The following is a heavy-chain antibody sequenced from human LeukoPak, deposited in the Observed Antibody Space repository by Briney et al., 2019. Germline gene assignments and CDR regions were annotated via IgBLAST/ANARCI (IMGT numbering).Heavy chain of an antibody. CDR3: ARDGFYYDSSGPFDY. Sequence: PGGSLRLSCAASGFTFSNYAMNWVRQAPGKGLEWVSGISGNGGSTYYADSVKGRFTISRDNSKNTLYLQMNSLRAEDTAVYYCARDGFYYDSSGPFDYWGQGTLVTVSS. J-gene: IGHJ4*02. D-gene: IGHD3-22*01. V-gene: IGHV3-23*01. CDR2: ISGNGGST. CDR1: GFTFSNYA.